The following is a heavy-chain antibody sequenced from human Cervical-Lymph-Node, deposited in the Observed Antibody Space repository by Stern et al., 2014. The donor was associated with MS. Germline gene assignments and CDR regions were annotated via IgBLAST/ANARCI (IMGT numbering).Heavy chain of an antibody. CDR2: IYEDESS. Sequence: VQLLESGSGLVRPSQTLSLTCTVSGGSVSSGGYTLSWLRQPPGKGLEWIGYIYEDESSYYNPSLKSRVTISIDRSKNQFSLRLSSMTAADTALYYCARVVRFLEWVPFDPWGQGILVTVSS. J-gene: IGHJ5*02. CDR3: ARVVRFLEWVPFDP. D-gene: IGHD3-3*01. CDR1: GGSVSSGGYT. V-gene: IGHV4-30-2*01.